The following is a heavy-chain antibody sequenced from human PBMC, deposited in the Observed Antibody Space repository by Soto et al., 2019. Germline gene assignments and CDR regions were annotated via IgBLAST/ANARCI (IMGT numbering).Heavy chain of an antibody. CDR2: ISWDGGSI. V-gene: IGHV3-43*01. J-gene: IGHJ5*01. Sequence: GGSLRLSCEASGFKFDDYMMHWVRQAPGKGLEWISLISWDGGSIDYADPIKGRFTVSRDNSKTSLYLHMDSLTSDDTAFYFCAKEGNGGSSLDSWGQGTLVTVSS. CDR3: AKEGNGGSSLDS. CDR1: GFKFDDYM. D-gene: IGHD2-15*01.